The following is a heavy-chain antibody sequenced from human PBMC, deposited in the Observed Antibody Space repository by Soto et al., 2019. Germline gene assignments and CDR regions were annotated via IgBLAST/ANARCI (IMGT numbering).Heavy chain of an antibody. Sequence: GGSLRLSCAASGFTFSSFGMHWVRQAPGKGLEWVAVIWYDGSNKYYADSVKGRFTIYRDNSKNTLYLQMNSLRAEDTAVYYCARDGGCRDGYTVGCNWFDPWGQGTLVTVSS. CDR3: ARDGGCRDGYTVGCNWFDP. D-gene: IGHD5-12*01. V-gene: IGHV3-33*01. J-gene: IGHJ5*02. CDR2: IWYDGSNK. CDR1: GFTFSSFG.